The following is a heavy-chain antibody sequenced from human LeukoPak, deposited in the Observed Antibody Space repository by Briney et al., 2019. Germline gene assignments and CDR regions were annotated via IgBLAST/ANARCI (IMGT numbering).Heavy chain of an antibody. CDR3: ARVSVREGAVDY. CDR1: GRSVSSGSYY. Sequence: SETLSLTCTASGRSVSSGSYYWSWIPQPPGKGLEWIGYIYYSGSTNYNPSLKSRVTISVDTSKNQFSLKLSSVTAADSAVYYCARVSVREGAVDYWGQGTLVTVSS. D-gene: IGHD5/OR15-5a*01. J-gene: IGHJ4*02. CDR2: IYYSGST. V-gene: IGHV4-61*01.